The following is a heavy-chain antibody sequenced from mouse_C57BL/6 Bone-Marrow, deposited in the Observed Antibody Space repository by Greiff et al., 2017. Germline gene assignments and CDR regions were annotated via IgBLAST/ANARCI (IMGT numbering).Heavy chain of an antibody. D-gene: IGHD2-10*02. J-gene: IGHJ4*01. Sequence: EVKLQESGEGLVKPGGSLKLSCAASGFTFSSYAMYWVRQTPEQRLEWVAYISSGGDYIYYADTVKGRFTISRDNARNTLYLQMSSLMSEDTAMYYGTRDRYGNRGYCYAMDYWGQGTSVTVSS. V-gene: IGHV5-9-1*02. CDR3: TRDRYGNRGYCYAMDY. CDR2: ISSGGDYI. CDR1: GFTFSSYA.